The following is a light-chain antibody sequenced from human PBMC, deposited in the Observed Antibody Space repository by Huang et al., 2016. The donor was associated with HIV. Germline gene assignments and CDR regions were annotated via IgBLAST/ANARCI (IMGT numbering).Light chain of an antibody. V-gene: IGKV3-15*01. CDR1: QGVRSN. CDR2: GAS. CDR3: QQYNNWPRT. Sequence: EMVMTQSPDTLSVSPGAGVTLSCRASQGVRSNLVWYQQKPGQAPRLLIHGASTRVTGIPARFSGSGSETDFTLTIHSLQSEDVAVYYCQQYNNWPRTFGQGTKLEIK. J-gene: IGKJ2*01.